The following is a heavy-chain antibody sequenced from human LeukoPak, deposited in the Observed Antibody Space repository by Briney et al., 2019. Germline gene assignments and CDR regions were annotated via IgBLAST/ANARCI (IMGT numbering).Heavy chain of an antibody. V-gene: IGHV3-7*01. D-gene: IGHD6-13*01. Sequence: GGSLRLSCAASGFTFSSYAMSWVRQAPGKGLEWVANTKQDGSEKYYVDSVKGRFTISRDNAKNSLYLQMNSLRAEDTAVYYCARGRWRGSSSENRRYDAFDIWGQGTMVTVSS. CDR3: ARGRWRGSSSENRRYDAFDI. CDR1: GFTFSSYA. CDR2: TKQDGSEK. J-gene: IGHJ3*02.